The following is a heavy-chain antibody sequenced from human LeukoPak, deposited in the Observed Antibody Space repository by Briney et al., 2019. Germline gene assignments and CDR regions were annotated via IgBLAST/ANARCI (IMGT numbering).Heavy chain of an antibody. CDR3: ARSAVAGNTPPDY. V-gene: IGHV4-59*01. CDR2: IYYSGST. CDR1: GGSISSYY. J-gene: IGHJ4*02. Sequence: SETLSLTCTVSGGSISSYYWSWIRQPPGKRLEWIGHIYYSGSTNYNPSLKSRVTISVDTSKNQFSLKLSSVTAADTAVYYCARSAVAGNTPPDYWGQGTLVTVSS. D-gene: IGHD6-19*01.